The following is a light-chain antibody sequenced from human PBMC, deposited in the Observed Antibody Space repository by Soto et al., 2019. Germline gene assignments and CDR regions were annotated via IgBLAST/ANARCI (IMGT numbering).Light chain of an antibody. CDR3: QQSYSTPWT. J-gene: IGKJ1*01. CDR1: QSISSY. V-gene: IGKV1-39*01. CDR2: AAS. Sequence: DILMTQSPSSLSASVGDRVTITCRASQSISSYLNWYQQKPGKAPKLLIYAASSLQSGVPSRFSGSGSGTDFTLTISSLQPEDFATYYCQQSYSTPWTVGQGTKVDIK.